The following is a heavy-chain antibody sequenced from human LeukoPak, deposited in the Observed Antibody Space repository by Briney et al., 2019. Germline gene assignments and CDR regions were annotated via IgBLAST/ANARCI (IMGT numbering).Heavy chain of an antibody. CDR1: GFTFSSYS. Sequence: GGSLRLSCAASGFTFSSYSMNWVRQAPGKGLEWVSSISSSSSYIYYADSVKGRFTISRDNAKNSLYLQMNSLRAEDTAVYYCAGDGGRSGYDYNIFDYWGQGTLVTVSS. D-gene: IGHD5-12*01. J-gene: IGHJ4*02. CDR3: AGDGGRSGYDYNIFDY. V-gene: IGHV3-21*01. CDR2: ISSSSSYI.